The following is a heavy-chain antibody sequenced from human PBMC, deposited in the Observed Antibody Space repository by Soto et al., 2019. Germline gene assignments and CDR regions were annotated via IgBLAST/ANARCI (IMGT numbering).Heavy chain of an antibody. Sequence: PGGSLRLSCAASGFTFSSYAMSWVRQAPGKGLEWVSAISGSGGSTYYADSVKGRFTISRDNSKNTLYLQMNSLRAEDTAVYYCAKDISTPHPILPRHNWFGPWGQGTLVTVSS. D-gene: IGHD3-3*02. J-gene: IGHJ5*02. CDR2: ISGSGGST. CDR3: AKDISTPHPILPRHNWFGP. CDR1: GFTFSSYA. V-gene: IGHV3-23*01.